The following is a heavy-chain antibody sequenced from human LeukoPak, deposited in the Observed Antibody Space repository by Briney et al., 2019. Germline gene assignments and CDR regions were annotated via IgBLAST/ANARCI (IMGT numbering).Heavy chain of an antibody. V-gene: IGHV4-59*12. D-gene: IGHD3-10*01. CDR3: ARARYGSGSYHYMDV. CDR1: GGSISSYY. J-gene: IGHJ6*03. Sequence: SETLSLTCTVSGGSISSYYWSWIRQPPGKGLEWIGYIYYSGSTNYNPSLKSRVTMSIDTSKNQFSLDLNSVTAADTAVYYCARARYGSGSYHYMDVWGKGTTVTISS. CDR2: IYYSGST.